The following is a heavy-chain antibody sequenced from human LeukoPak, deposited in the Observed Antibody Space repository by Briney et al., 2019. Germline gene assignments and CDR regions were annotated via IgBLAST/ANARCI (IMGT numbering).Heavy chain of an antibody. CDR2: INARGDT. J-gene: IGHJ5*02. CDR3: ARGQVPAARGYNWFDP. CDR1: GWSFNDYY. Sequence: SETLSLTCAVYGWSFNDYYWNWIRQPPGKGLEWIGEINARGDTNYNPSLKGRVTISVDTSKKQFSLRLTSMIAADTALYYCARGQVPAARGYNWFDPWGQGTLVTVSS. V-gene: IGHV4-34*01. D-gene: IGHD2-2*01.